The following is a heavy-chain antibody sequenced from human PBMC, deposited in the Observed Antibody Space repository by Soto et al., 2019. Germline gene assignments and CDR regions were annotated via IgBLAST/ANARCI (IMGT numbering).Heavy chain of an antibody. D-gene: IGHD6-25*01. J-gene: IGHJ6*02. Sequence: GSLMLSWAASGFTFSRYGMNLVRQAPGKGLELVSSISGLSSFIYYADSVKGRFTVSRDNAKNSLFVQMNSLTAEDTAVYYCARDPQQRLADSYYYGMDVWGQGTTVTVSS. CDR2: ISGLSSFI. CDR1: GFTFSRYG. CDR3: ARDPQQRLADSYYYGMDV. V-gene: IGHV3-21*06.